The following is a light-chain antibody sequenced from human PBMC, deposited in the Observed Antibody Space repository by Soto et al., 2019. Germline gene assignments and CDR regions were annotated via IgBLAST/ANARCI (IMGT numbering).Light chain of an antibody. J-gene: IGLJ1*01. CDR3: QSYDKSLSGSV. V-gene: IGLV1-40*01. CDR2: GDG. CDR1: NSNIGAGYD. Sequence: QSVLTQPPSVSGAPGQRVTISCTGSNSNIGAGYDVHWYQHLPGTAPKLLMYGDGNRPSGVPDRFSASKSGTSASLAITGLQAEDEADYYCQSYDKSLSGSVFGTGTKVTVL.